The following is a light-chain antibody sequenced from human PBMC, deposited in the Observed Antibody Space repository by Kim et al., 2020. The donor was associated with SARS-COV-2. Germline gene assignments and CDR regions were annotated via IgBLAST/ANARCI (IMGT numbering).Light chain of an antibody. CDR1: QDINIW. CDR2: AAS. CDR3: QQYVSYPNT. V-gene: IGKV1D-16*01. Sequence: ERVTITCRAIQDINIWLAWYQQRPGKAPKSLIYAASNLQTGVPGRFSGSGSGTESTLTIRSLQPEDFATYYCQQYVSYPNTFGQGTRLRL. J-gene: IGKJ5*01.